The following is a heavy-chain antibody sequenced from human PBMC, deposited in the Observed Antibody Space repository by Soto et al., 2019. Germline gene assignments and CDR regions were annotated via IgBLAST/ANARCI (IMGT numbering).Heavy chain of an antibody. CDR2: TSYTGYT. CDR1: GGSVSGADYY. Sequence: PSETLSLTCTVSGGSVSGADYYWSWIRQPPGKGLEWIGYTSYTGYTNYNPSLKSRVTISVDTSKNQFSLKLNSVTAADTAVYYCARDRGLWFGNLFPRGWLDPWGQGILVTVSS. V-gene: IGHV4-61*08. D-gene: IGHD3-10*01. CDR3: ARDRGLWFGNLFPRGWLDP. J-gene: IGHJ5*02.